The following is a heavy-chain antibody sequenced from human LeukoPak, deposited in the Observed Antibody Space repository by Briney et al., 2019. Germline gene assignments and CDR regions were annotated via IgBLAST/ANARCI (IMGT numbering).Heavy chain of an antibody. CDR2: VNPGGSST. D-gene: IGHD3-16*01. Sequence: GGSLRLSCAASGFTFTRYWMHWVRQAPGKGLVWVSRVNPGGSSTTYGDSVKGRFTSSRDNAKNTLYLQMNSLRADDTAVYYCARGGSYGDYWGQGILVTVSS. CDR1: GFTFTRYW. CDR3: ARGGSYGDY. V-gene: IGHV3-74*01. J-gene: IGHJ4*02.